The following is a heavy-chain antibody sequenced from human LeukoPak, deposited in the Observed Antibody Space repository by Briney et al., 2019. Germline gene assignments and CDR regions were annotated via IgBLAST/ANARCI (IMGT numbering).Heavy chain of an antibody. CDR3: ARHGSSYSFDC. Sequence: SETLSLTCTVSGGSISSGGYYWSWIRQHPGKGLEWIGYIYYGGSAYYNPSLKSRVTISVDTSKNQFSLKLSSVTAADTAVYYCARHGSSYSFDCWGQGTLVTVSS. D-gene: IGHD6-13*01. V-gene: IGHV4-31*03. CDR1: GGSISSGGYY. CDR2: IYYGGSA. J-gene: IGHJ4*02.